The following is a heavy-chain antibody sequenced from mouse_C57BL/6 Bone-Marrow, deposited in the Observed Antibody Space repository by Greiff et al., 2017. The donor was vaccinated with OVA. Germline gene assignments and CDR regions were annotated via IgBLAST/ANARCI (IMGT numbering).Heavy chain of an antibody. J-gene: IGHJ4*01. CDR3: ARYRDIVTTMDY. Sequence: EVKLVESGGGLVQPGGSLSLSCAASGFTFTDYYMSWVRQPPGKALEWLGFIRNKANGYTTEYSASVKGRFTISRDNSQSILYRQMNALRAEDSATYYCARYRDIVTTMDYWGQGTSVTVSS. V-gene: IGHV7-3*01. CDR1: GFTFTDYY. D-gene: IGHD2-5*01. CDR2: IRNKANGYTT.